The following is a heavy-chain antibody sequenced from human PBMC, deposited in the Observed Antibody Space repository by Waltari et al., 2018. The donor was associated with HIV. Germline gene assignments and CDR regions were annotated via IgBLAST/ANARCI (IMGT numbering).Heavy chain of an antibody. CDR1: GFTFSSYW. V-gene: IGHV3-74*03. D-gene: IGHD5-12*01. CDR2: INSDGSST. CDR3: TRVPEVEMATIWYFDL. Sequence: EVQLVESGGGLVEHGGPLSLSCAASGFTFSSYWLHWVRQATGKGLVWVSGINSDGSSTKYADSVKDRFIISRDNAKNTLYLQMNTLRDEDTAVYYCTRVPEVEMATIWYFDLWGRGTLVTVSS. J-gene: IGHJ2*01.